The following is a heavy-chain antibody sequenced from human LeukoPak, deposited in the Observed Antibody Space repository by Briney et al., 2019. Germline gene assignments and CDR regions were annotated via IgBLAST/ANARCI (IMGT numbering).Heavy chain of an antibody. CDR1: GFTFSSYE. V-gene: IGHV3-48*03. CDR2: ISSSGSTI. Sequence: PGGSLRLSCAASGFTFSSYEMNWVRQAPGKGLEWVSYISSSGSTIYYADSVKGRFTISRDNSKNTLYLQMNSLRAEDTAVYYCAKDRDVWGSLLDYWGQGTLVTVSS. CDR3: AKDRDVWGSLLDY. J-gene: IGHJ4*02. D-gene: IGHD3-16*01.